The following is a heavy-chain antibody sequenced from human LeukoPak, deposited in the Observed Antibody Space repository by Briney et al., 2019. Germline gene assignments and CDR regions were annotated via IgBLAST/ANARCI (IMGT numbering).Heavy chain of an antibody. CDR1: GYTFTSYD. V-gene: IGHV1-8*03. Sequence: ASVKVSCKASGYTFTSYDINWVRQATGQGLEWMGWMNPNSGNTNYAQKFQERVTITRDMSTSTAYMELSSLRSEDTAVYYCAAAMGDSGSYYRDYWGQGTLVTVSS. J-gene: IGHJ4*02. CDR3: AAAMGDSGSYYRDY. D-gene: IGHD1-26*01. CDR2: MNPNSGNT.